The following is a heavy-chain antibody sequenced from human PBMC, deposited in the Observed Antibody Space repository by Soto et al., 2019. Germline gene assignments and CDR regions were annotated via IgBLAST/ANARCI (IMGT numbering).Heavy chain of an antibody. D-gene: IGHD6-13*01. V-gene: IGHV3-66*01. CDR2: IYSGGST. J-gene: IGHJ4*02. CDR3: AREGGAAGPFDY. CDR1: GFTFSSYS. Sequence: GGSLRLSCAASGFTFSSYSMNWVRQAPGKGLEWVSVIYSGGSTYYADSVQGRCTISRDNSKNTLYLQRNSLRAEATAVYYCAREGGAAGPFDYWGQGTLVTVSS.